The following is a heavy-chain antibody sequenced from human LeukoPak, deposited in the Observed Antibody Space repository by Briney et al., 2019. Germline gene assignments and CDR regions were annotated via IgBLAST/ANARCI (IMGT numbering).Heavy chain of an antibody. Sequence: SETLSLTCTVSGGSISSYYWSWIRQPPGKGLEWIGYIYYSGSTNYNPSLKSRVTISVDTSKNQFSLKLSSVTAADTAVYYCARSTYGSGSYKIGYWGQGTLVTVSS. CDR2: IYYSGST. J-gene: IGHJ4*02. V-gene: IGHV4-59*01. CDR1: GGSISSYY. CDR3: ARSTYGSGSYKIGY. D-gene: IGHD3-10*01.